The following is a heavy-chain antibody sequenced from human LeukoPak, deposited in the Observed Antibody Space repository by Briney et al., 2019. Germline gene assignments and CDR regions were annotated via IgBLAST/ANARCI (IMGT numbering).Heavy chain of an antibody. CDR1: GVTFSHYA. J-gene: IGHJ4*02. V-gene: IGHV3-23*01. CDR2: IYDGDDGP. CDR3: TRSLNNFTSGTSRRDFDS. D-gene: IGHD3-10*01. Sequence: GGSLRLSCTASGVTFSHYAMIWVRQTPGKGLEWVSAIYDGDDGPYYADSVKGRFTISRDNSKNTLFLQMNNLRAEDTALYYCTRSLNNFTSGTSRRDFDSWGQGTLVTVSS.